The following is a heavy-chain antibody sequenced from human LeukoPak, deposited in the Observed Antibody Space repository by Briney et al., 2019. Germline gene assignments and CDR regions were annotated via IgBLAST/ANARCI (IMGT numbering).Heavy chain of an antibody. V-gene: IGHV1-2*02. Sequence: ASVKVSCKASGYTFTGYYMHWVRQAPGQGLEWMGWINPNSGGTNYAQKFQGRVTMTRDTSISTAYMELSRLRSDDTAVYYCARDPGVIAAAGTSDYWGQGTLVTVSS. CDR3: ARDPGVIAAAGTSDY. J-gene: IGHJ4*02. D-gene: IGHD6-13*01. CDR2: INPNSGGT. CDR1: GYTFTGYY.